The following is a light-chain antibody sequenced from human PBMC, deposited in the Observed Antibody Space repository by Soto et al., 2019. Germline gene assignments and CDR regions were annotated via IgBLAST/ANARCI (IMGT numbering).Light chain of an antibody. Sequence: DIVMTQSPGTLSVSPGERATLFCRASQSVRSSLAWYQQKPGQAPRLFIYDASTRATGIPARFSGSGSGTEFTLTISRLQSEDFAVYYCQQYNSWPETFGQGTKVEIK. V-gene: IGKV3-15*01. CDR2: DAS. J-gene: IGKJ1*01. CDR3: QQYNSWPET. CDR1: QSVRSS.